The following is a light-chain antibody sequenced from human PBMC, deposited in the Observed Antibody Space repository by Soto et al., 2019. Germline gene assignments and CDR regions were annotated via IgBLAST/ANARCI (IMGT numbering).Light chain of an antibody. J-gene: IGKJ5*01. Sequence: EIVMTQSPATLSVSPGERATLSCRASQSVSGDLAWYQQKPGQTPRLLIYGASTRATGIPARFSGSGSGTEFTPTISSLQSEDFAIYYCQQYNNWPPITFGQGTRLEMK. V-gene: IGKV3-15*01. CDR1: QSVSGD. CDR2: GAS. CDR3: QQYNNWPPIT.